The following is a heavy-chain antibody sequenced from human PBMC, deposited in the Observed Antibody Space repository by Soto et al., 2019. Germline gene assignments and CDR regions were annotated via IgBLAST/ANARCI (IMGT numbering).Heavy chain of an antibody. Sequence: PGGSLRLSCAASGFTFSSYGMHWVRQAPGKGLEWVAVISYDGSNKYYADSVKGRFTISRDNSKNTLYLQMNSLRAEDTAVYYCAKEKGTYSSSFSNSGDWYFDLWGRGTLVTVSS. CDR1: GFTFSSYG. CDR2: ISYDGSNK. D-gene: IGHD6-6*01. J-gene: IGHJ2*01. V-gene: IGHV3-30*18. CDR3: AKEKGTYSSSFSNSGDWYFDL.